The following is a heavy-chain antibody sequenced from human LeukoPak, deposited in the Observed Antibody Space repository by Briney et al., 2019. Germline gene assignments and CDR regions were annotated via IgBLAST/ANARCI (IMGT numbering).Heavy chain of an antibody. V-gene: IGHV1-8*03. CDR2: MNPNSGNT. CDR1: GYTFTSYD. CDR3: ARVPSGYGFFDY. J-gene: IGHJ4*02. Sequence: ASVKVSCKASGYTFTSYDINWVRQATGQGLEWMGWMNPNSGNTGYAQKFQGRVTITRNTSISTAYMELSSLRSEDTAVYYCARVPSGYGFFDYWGQGTLVTVSS. D-gene: IGHD5-12*01.